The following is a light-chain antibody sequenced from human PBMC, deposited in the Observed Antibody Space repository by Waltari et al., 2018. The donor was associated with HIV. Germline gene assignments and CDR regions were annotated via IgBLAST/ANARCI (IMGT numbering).Light chain of an antibody. Sequence: SYELTQPLSVSVALGQTARITCGGTNIGSKNVHWYQQKPGQAPVLVIYRDNNRPSGIPERFSGSNSGNTATRTISRAQAGDEADYYCQVWDSSTVFGGGTKLTVL. CDR2: RDN. J-gene: IGLJ2*01. CDR1: NIGSKN. V-gene: IGLV3-9*01. CDR3: QVWDSSTV.